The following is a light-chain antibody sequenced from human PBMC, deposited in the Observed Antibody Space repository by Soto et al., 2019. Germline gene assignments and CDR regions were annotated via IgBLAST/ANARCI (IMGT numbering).Light chain of an antibody. J-gene: IGKJ1*01. V-gene: IGKV1-5*01. CDR1: QSISSW. Sequence: DIQMAQSPSSVSASVGDRGTITCRASQSISSWLAWYQQKPGKAPNLLIYDASSLESGVPSRFSGSGSGTEFTLTISSLQPDDFATYYCQQYNSYSRTFGQGTKVDIK. CDR3: QQYNSYSRT. CDR2: DAS.